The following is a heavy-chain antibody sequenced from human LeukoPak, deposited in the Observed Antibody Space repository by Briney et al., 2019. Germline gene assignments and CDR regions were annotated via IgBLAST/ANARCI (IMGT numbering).Heavy chain of an antibody. V-gene: IGHV3-48*01. CDR3: ARVEQQLDCFDY. CDR2: ISSSSTI. J-gene: IGHJ4*02. D-gene: IGHD6-13*01. CDR1: GFTFSSYS. Sequence: GGSLRLSCAASGFTFSSYSMNWVRQAPGKGLEWVSYISSSSTIYYADSVKGRFTISRDNAKNSLYLQMNSLRAEDTAVYYCARVEQQLDCFDYWGQGTLVTVSS.